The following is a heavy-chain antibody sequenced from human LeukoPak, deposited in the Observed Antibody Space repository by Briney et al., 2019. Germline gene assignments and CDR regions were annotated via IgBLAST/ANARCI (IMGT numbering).Heavy chain of an antibody. J-gene: IGHJ3*02. CDR2: ISYDGSNK. CDR3: AKSTAMVMGAFDI. V-gene: IGHV3-30*18. CDR1: GFTFSSYG. D-gene: IGHD5-18*01. Sequence: GGSLRLSCAASGFTFSSYGMHWVRQAPGKGLEWVAVISYDGSNKYYADSVKGRFTISRDNSKNTLYLQMNSLRAEDTAVYYCAKSTAMVMGAFDIWGQGTMVTVSS.